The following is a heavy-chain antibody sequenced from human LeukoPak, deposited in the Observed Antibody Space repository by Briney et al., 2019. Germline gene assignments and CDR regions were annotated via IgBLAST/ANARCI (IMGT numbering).Heavy chain of an antibody. CDR2: IYPGDSVT. CDR3: TRSPQMSGRYFDL. D-gene: IGHD6-25*01. Sequence: GESLKISCKGSGYSFTSYWIGWVRQTPGKGLEWMGIIYPGDSVTRYSPSFQGQVTISADKSISTAYLQWSSLKASDTVMYYCTRSPQMSGRYFDLWGRGTLVTVSS. V-gene: IGHV5-51*01. J-gene: IGHJ2*01. CDR1: GYSFTSYW.